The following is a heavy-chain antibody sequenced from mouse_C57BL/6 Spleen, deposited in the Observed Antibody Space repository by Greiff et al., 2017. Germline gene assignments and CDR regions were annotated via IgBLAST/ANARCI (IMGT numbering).Heavy chain of an antibody. CDR2: IYPGSGST. D-gene: IGHD2-5*01. Sequence: QVQLQQPGAELVKPGASVKMSCKASGYTFTSYWITWVKQRPGQGLERIGDIYPGSGSTNYNEKFKGKATLTVDTSSSTAYMQLSSLTSEDSAVYYCANSNSYAMDYWGQGTSVTVSS. CDR1: GYTFTSYW. J-gene: IGHJ4*01. CDR3: ANSNSYAMDY. V-gene: IGHV1-55*01.